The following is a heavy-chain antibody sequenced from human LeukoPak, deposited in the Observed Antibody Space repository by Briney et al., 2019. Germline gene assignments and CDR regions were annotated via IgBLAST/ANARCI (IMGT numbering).Heavy chain of an antibody. J-gene: IGHJ3*02. V-gene: IGHV3-48*03. CDR3: ARWGYDAFDI. CDR2: ISSSGSTI. Sequence: GGSLRLSCAASGFTFSSYEMNWVRQAPGKGLEWVSYISSSGSTIYYADSVKGRFTISRDNAKNSLYLQMNSLRAEDTAVYYCARWGYDAFDIWGQGTMVTVSS. D-gene: IGHD3-16*01. CDR1: GFTFSSYE.